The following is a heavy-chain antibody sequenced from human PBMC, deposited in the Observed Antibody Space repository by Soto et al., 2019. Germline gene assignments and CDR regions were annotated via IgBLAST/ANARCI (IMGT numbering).Heavy chain of an antibody. J-gene: IGHJ4*02. CDR3: ARDRDWAFDY. CDR2: ISGSGGST. V-gene: IGHV3-23*01. Sequence: GGSLRLSCAASGFTFSSYAMSWVRQAPGKGLEWVSAISGSGGSTYYADSVKGRFTISRDNSKNTLYLQMNSLRVEDTAVYYCARDRDWAFDYWGRGTLVTVSS. CDR1: GFTFSSYA. D-gene: IGHD3-9*01.